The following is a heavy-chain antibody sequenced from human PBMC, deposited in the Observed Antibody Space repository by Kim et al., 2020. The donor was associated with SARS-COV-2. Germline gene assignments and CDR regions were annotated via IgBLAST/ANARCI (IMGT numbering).Heavy chain of an antibody. D-gene: IGHD2-2*01. CDR2: ISGSGGST. V-gene: IGHV3-23*01. Sequence: GGSLRLSCAASGFTFSSYAMSWVRQAPGKGLEWVSAISGSGGSTYYADSVKGRFTISRDNSKNTLYLQMNSPRAEDTAVYYCAKSASRLTGLRYYYGMDVWGQGTTVTVSS. J-gene: IGHJ6*02. CDR3: AKSASRLTGLRYYYGMDV. CDR1: GFTFSSYA.